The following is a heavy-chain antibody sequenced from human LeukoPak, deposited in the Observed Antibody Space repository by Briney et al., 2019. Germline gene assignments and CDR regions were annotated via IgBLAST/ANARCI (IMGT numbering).Heavy chain of an antibody. CDR1: GYTLTELS. J-gene: IGHJ4*02. V-gene: IGHV1-24*01. Sequence: ASVKVSCKVSGYTLTELSMHWVRQAPGKGLEWMGGFDPEDGETIYAQKFQGRVTMTEDTSTDTAYMELSSLRSEDTAVYYCATNSPLLLWFGELANWGQGTLVTVSS. CDR2: FDPEDGET. CDR3: ATNSPLLLWFGELAN. D-gene: IGHD3-10*01.